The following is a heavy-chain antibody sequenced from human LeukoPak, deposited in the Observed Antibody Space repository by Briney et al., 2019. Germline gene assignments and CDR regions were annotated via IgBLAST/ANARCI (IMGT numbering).Heavy chain of an antibody. V-gene: IGHV4-34*01. J-gene: IGHJ4*02. Sequence: SETLSLTCAVYGGSFSGYYWSWIRQPPGKGLEWIGEINHSGSTNYNPSLKSRVTISVDKSKNQFSLKLSSVTAADTAVYYCARGHGSGSYAYWGQGTLVTVSS. CDR3: ARGHGSGSYAY. CDR1: GGSFSGYY. D-gene: IGHD3-10*01. CDR2: INHSGST.